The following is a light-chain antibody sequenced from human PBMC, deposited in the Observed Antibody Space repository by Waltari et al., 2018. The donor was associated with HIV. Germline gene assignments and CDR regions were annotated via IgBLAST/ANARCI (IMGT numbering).Light chain of an antibody. CDR3: QTWGAGTVV. CDR2: LNSDGSH. CDR1: SAHSTYA. V-gene: IGLV4-69*01. Sequence: QLVLTQSPSASASLGASVKLTCTLSSAHSTYAIAWHQQQPDQGPHYLMKLNSDGSHRKGDGIPDRFSGSASGAERYLTISNGQSEDEGIYYCQTWGAGTVVFGGGTKLSVL. J-gene: IGLJ2*01.